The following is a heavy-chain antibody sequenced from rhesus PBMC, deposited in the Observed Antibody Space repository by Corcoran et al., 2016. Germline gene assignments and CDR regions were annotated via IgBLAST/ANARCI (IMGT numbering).Heavy chain of an antibody. Sequence: QLQLQESGPGLVKPSETLSLTCAVSGYSISSGYGWSWIRQPPGKGLEWIGYISYSGSTSYNPARTSRVTIARDTSKNQFSLKLSSVTGADTAVYYCARDTLYSYSGSPIDYWGQGVLVTVSS. CDR1: GYSISSGYG. CDR3: ARDTLYSYSGSPIDY. D-gene: IGHD3-16*01. V-gene: IGHV4-122*02. J-gene: IGHJ4*01. CDR2: ISYSGST.